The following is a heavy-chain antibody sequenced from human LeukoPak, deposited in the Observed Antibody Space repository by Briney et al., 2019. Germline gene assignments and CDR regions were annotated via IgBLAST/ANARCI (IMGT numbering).Heavy chain of an antibody. CDR3: ARGSDYSGYDSPFDY. CDR2: INHSGST. V-gene: IGHV4-34*01. J-gene: IGHJ4*02. CDR1: GGSFSGYY. D-gene: IGHD5-12*01. Sequence: PSETLSLTCAVYGGSFSGYYWSWIRQPPGKGLEWIGEINHSGSTNYNPPLKSRVTISVDTSKNQFSLKLSSVTAADTAVYYCARGSDYSGYDSPFDYWGQGTLVTVSS.